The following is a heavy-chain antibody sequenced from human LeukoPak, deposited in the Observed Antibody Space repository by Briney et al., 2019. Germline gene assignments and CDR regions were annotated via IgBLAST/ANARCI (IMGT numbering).Heavy chain of an antibody. Sequence: ASVKVSCKDSGYTFTGYYMHWVRQAPGQGVEWMGRINPNSGGTNYAQKFQGRVTMTRETTISTAYMELSSMRSYDTAVYYCARGRTFGVVSHGSVPLYYFDYGGEGTLVTVSS. J-gene: IGHJ4*02. CDR2: INPNSGGT. CDR1: GYTFTGYY. V-gene: IGHV1-2*06. D-gene: IGHD3-3*01. CDR3: ARGRTFGVVSHGSVPLYYFDY.